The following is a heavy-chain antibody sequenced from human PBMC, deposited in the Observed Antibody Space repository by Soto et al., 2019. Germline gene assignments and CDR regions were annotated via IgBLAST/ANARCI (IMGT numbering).Heavy chain of an antibody. J-gene: IGHJ6*02. CDR2: IIPIFGTA. CDR1: GGIFSSYA. V-gene: IGHV1-69*01. Sequence: QVQLVQSGAEVKKPGSSVKVSCKASGGIFSSYAISWVRQAPGQGLEWMGGIIPIFGTANYAQKFQGRVTITADESTSTAYMELSSLRSEDTAVYYCARDRKIVDHCGYYYYGMDVWGQGTTVTVSS. D-gene: IGHD3-22*01. CDR3: ARDRKIVDHCGYYYYGMDV.